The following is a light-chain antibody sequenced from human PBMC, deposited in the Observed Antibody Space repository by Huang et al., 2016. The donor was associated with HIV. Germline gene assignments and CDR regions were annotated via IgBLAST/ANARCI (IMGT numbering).Light chain of an antibody. CDR3: QQYGTSPPHT. CDR1: QSVSSSY. V-gene: IGKV3-20*01. Sequence: EIVLTQSPGTLSLSPGERATLSCRASQSVSSSYLAWYQQKVGQGPRLLIYGASSRATCIPDRFSGGGSGTDFTLTISSLEPEDFAVYYCQQYGTSPPHTFGQGTKLEIK. J-gene: IGKJ2*01. CDR2: GAS.